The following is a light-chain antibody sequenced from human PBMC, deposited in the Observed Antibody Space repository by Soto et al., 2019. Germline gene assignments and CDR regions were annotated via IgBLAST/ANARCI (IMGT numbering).Light chain of an antibody. CDR2: WAS. CDR1: QSVLYSSKNKNY. Sequence: DIVMTQSPDSLAVSLRERATINCKSSQSVLYSSKNKNYLAWFQQKPGQPPKLLIYWASTRESGVADRFSGGGAGTNFTLTISSLQAEDVAVYYCQHYYSHPPLTFGQGTKVEIK. J-gene: IGKJ1*01. CDR3: QHYYSHPPLT. V-gene: IGKV4-1*01.